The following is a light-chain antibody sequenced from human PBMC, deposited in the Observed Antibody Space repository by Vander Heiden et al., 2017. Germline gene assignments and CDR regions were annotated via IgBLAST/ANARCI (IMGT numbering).Light chain of an antibody. J-gene: IGLJ1*01. V-gene: IGLV6-57*01. CDR2: EDN. CDR1: SGSIVSNY. CDR3: QSYDSSNLV. Sequence: NFMLTQPHSVSESPGKTVTISCTRSSGSIVSNYVQWYRQRPGSSPTTVIYEDNQRLSGVPDRFSCSIDSSSNTATLTISGLKTEDEADYYCQSYDSSNLVFGTGTKVTVL.